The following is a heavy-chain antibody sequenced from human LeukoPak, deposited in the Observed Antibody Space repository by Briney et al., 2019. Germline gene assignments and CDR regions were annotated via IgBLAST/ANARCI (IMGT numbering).Heavy chain of an antibody. CDR2: ISTGGSTI. CDR1: GFTFSDYY. CDR3: ARGPSPYNWNYYYYYYMDV. D-gene: IGHD1-1*01. V-gene: IGHV3-11*04. J-gene: IGHJ6*03. Sequence: PGGSLRLSCAASGFTFSDYYMSWIRQAPGKGLQWVSYISTGGSTIYYADSVKGRFTISRDNAKNSLYLQMNSLRAEDTAVYYCARGPSPYNWNYYYYYYMDVWGKGTTVTISS.